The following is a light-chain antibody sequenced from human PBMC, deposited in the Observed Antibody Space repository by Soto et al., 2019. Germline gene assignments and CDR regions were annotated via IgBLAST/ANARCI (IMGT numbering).Light chain of an antibody. J-gene: IGLJ2*01. Sequence: QSVLTQPPSVSGAPGQRVTISCTGSSSNIGAGYDVHWYQQLPGTAPKLLIYGNSNRPSGVPDRFSGSTSGTSAALAITGLQPEEEAADYCQSYDSSQSGLVFGGGTKVTVL. CDR1: SSNIGAGYD. CDR2: GNS. CDR3: QSYDSSQSGLV. V-gene: IGLV1-40*01.